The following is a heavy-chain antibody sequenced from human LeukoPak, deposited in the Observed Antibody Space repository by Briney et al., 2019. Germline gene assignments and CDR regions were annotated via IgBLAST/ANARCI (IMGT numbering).Heavy chain of an antibody. V-gene: IGHV3-66*01. CDR2: IYSGGST. CDR3: ARDLWVGATWNGMDV. Sequence: AGSLRLSCAVSGVIISSNYMSWVRQSPGKGLEWVSVIYSGGSTYYTASVQSRVTISRDTSKNTLYLHMNTLRAADTAVYYCARDLWVGATWNGMDVWAQGPTVPVSS. CDR1: GVIISSNY. J-gene: IGHJ6*02. D-gene: IGHD1-26*01.